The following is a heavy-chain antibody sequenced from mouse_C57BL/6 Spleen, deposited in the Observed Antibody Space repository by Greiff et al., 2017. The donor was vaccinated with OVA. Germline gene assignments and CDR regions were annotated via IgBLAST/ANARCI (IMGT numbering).Heavy chain of an antibody. Sequence: QVQLQQPGAELVKPGASVKLSCKASGYTFTSYWMHWVKQRPGQGLEWIGMIHPNSGSTNYNEKFKSKATLTVDKSSSTAYMQLSSLTSEDSAVYYCARPYGNYVGSWFAYWGQGTLVTVSA. CDR1: GYTFTSYW. CDR2: IHPNSGST. D-gene: IGHD2-1*01. CDR3: ARPYGNYVGSWFAY. J-gene: IGHJ3*01. V-gene: IGHV1-64*01.